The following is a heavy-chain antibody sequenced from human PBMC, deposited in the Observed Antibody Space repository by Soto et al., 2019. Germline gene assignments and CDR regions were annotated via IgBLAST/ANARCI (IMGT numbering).Heavy chain of an antibody. CDR3: AKDRYCSGGSCYELAEYYYYGMDV. CDR1: GFTFSSYG. CDR2: ISYDGSNK. V-gene: IGHV3-30*18. J-gene: IGHJ6*02. D-gene: IGHD2-15*01. Sequence: QVQLVESGGGVVQPGRSLRLSCAASGFTFSSYGMHWVRQAPGKGLEWVAVISYDGSNKYYADSVKGRFTISRDNSKNTLYLQTNSLRAEDTAVYYCAKDRYCSGGSCYELAEYYYYGMDVWGQGTTVTVSS.